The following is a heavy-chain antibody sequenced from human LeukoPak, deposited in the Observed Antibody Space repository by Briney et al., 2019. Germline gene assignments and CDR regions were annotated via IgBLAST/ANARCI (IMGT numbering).Heavy chain of an antibody. Sequence: PGGSLRLSCAASGFTFSTNWMSWFRQAPGKGLEWVAHIKPDGSETYYVDSVKGRFTISRDNAKNSLYLQMNSLRAEDTAVYYCATAVSVAGDSWGQGTLVTVSP. D-gene: IGHD6-19*01. J-gene: IGHJ5*01. CDR2: IKPDGSET. V-gene: IGHV3-7*01. CDR3: ATAVSVAGDS. CDR1: GFTFSTNW.